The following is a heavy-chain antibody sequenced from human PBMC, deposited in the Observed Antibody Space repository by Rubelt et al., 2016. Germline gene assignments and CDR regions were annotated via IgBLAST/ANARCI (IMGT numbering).Heavy chain of an antibody. D-gene: IGHD5-12*01. V-gene: IGHV4-4*02. Sequence: QVQLQESGPGLVKPSGTLSLTCAVSGGSISSHNWWSWVRQPPGKGLEWIGEIYHSGSTNYIPSLKSRVTISVDKSKNQFSLRRSSVTASDTAVYYCASKLYDYPYYFDCWGQGTLVTVSS. J-gene: IGHJ4*02. CDR3: ASKLYDYPYYFDC. CDR1: GGSISSHNW. CDR2: IYHSGST.